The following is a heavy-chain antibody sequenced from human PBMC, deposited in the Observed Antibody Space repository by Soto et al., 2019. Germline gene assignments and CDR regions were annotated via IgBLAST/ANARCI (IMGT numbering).Heavy chain of an antibody. CDR3: AREXVTSSGWHRHYYYGMDV. Sequence: GASVKVSCKASGYTFTSCGISWVRQAPGQGLEWMGWISAKNGKTNYAQKLQGRVSMTTDTSTTTAYMELRSLRSDDTAVYYCAREXVTSSGWHRHYYYGMDVWGQGTTVTVSS. CDR2: ISAKNGKT. V-gene: IGHV1-18*01. CDR1: GYTFTSCG. J-gene: IGHJ6*02. D-gene: IGHD6-19*01.